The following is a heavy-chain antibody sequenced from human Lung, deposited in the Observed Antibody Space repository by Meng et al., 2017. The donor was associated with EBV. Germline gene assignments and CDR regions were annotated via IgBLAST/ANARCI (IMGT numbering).Heavy chain of an antibody. D-gene: IGHD4-17*01. Sequence: QVPLWQCGCEVKTPGSSVRVSCKASRDSFSNFAINWVRQAPGQGLEWMGGLIPMFTTPNYAQKFQDRVTITADESTSTTYMELRSLRSDDTAMYYCAKGGARRYGDYDALDFWGLGTLVTVSS. CDR3: AKGGARRYGDYDALDF. J-gene: IGHJ4*02. CDR2: LIPMFTTP. CDR1: RDSFSNFA. V-gene: IGHV1-69*01.